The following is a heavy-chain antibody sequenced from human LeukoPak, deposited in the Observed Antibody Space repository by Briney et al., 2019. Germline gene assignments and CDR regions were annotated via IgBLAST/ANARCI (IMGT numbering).Heavy chain of an antibody. Sequence: ASVKVSCKASGYTFTSYGISWVRQAPGQGLEWMGWISAYNGNTNYAQKLQGRVTMTTDTSTSTAYMELRSLRSDDTAVYYCARASGFVRSAYAFDIWGQGTMVTASS. CDR1: GYTFTSYG. D-gene: IGHD3-3*01. V-gene: IGHV1-18*01. J-gene: IGHJ3*02. CDR3: ARASGFVRSAYAFDI. CDR2: ISAYNGNT.